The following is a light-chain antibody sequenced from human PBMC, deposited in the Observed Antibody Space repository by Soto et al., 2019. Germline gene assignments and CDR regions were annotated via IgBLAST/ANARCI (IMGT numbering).Light chain of an antibody. J-gene: IGLJ2*01. CDR3: QVWDSSSNHWI. V-gene: IGLV3-21*02. CDR1: DIGSKS. CDR2: DDN. Sequence: SSELTQPPSVSVAPGQTARIICAENDIGSKSVHWYQQRPGQAPVLVVYDDNDRPSGIPERFSGSNSENTATLTINRVGAGDEAVYYCQVWDSSSNHWIFGGGTKLTVL.